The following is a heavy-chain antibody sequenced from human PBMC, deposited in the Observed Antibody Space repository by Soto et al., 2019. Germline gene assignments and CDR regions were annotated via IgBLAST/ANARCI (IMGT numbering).Heavy chain of an antibody. CDR1: GGSIANYY. Sequence: PSETLSLTCSVSGGSIANYYWSWIRQPPGKGLEWIGYVYYSGSTNYNPSLKSRVTMSVDTSRNLFSLKLTSVTAADTAMYYCERNLLDYNLRNWLDPWGQGTLVTVYS. CDR3: ERNLLDYNLRNWLDP. J-gene: IGHJ5*02. V-gene: IGHV4-59*01. CDR2: VYYSGST. D-gene: IGHD4-4*01.